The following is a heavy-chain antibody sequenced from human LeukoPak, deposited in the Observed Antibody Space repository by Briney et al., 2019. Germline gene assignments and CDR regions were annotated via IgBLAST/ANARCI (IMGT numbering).Heavy chain of an antibody. D-gene: IGHD6-19*01. CDR3: ARGGRERYSSGWTDAFDI. J-gene: IGHJ3*02. CDR2: INPSGGST. CDR1: AYTFTGYY. V-gene: IGHV1-46*01. Sequence: ASVKVSCKASAYTFTGYYMHWVRQAPGQGLEWMGIINPSGGSTSYAQKFQGRVTMTRDTSTSTVYMELSSLSSEDTAVYYCARGGRERYSSGWTDAFDIWGQGTMVTVSS.